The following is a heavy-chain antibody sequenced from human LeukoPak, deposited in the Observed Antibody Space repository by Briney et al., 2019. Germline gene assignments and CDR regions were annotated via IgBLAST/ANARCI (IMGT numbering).Heavy chain of an antibody. CDR2: IGEDGSEK. CDR1: GFTFSSYW. V-gene: IGHV3-7*01. J-gene: IGHJ4*02. Sequence: GGSLRLSCAASGFTFSSYWMTWVRQAPGKGLEWVANIGEDGSEKYYVDSVKGRFTISRDNAKNSLYLQVNSLRAEDTAVYYCARGGDGLEWLFDYWGQGTLVTVSS. CDR3: ARGGDGLEWLFDY. D-gene: IGHD3-3*01.